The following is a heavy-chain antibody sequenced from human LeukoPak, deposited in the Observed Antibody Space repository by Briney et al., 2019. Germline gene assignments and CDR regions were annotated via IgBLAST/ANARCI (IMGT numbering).Heavy chain of an antibody. D-gene: IGHD5-12*01. V-gene: IGHV3-23*01. CDR2: ISNGGHHT. J-gene: IGHJ4*02. Sequence: GGSLRLSCAASGISFNNYGMSWVRQAPGKGLEWVSSISNGGHHTYYADSVRGRFTISRDNSKNTLYLQMDSLRAADTAVYYCAKVIGSYSGYDSYWGQGTLVTVSS. CDR3: AKVIGSYSGYDSY. CDR1: GISFNNYG.